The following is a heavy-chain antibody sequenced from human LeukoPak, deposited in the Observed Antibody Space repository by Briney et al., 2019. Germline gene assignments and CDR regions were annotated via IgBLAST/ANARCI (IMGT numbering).Heavy chain of an antibody. CDR2: IYYSGST. Sequence: SETLSLTCTVSGGSISNNNYYWGWLRQPPGKGLEWIGNIYYSGSTYYNPSLKSRVTISVDMSKNQFSLKLSSVTAADTAVYYCARGGYCSGGSCYWVWFDPWGQGTLVTVSS. J-gene: IGHJ5*02. CDR1: GGSISNNNYY. CDR3: ARGGYCSGGSCYWVWFDP. D-gene: IGHD2-15*01. V-gene: IGHV4-39*07.